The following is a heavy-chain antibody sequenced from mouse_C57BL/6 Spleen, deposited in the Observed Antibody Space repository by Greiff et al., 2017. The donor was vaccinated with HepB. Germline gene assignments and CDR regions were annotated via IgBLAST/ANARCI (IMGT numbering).Heavy chain of an antibody. Sequence: VQLQQPGAELVKPGASVKLSCKASGYTFTSYWMQWVKQRPGQGLEWIGEIDPSDSYTNYNQKFKGKATLTVDTSSSTAYMQLSSLTSEDSAVYYCARSWQLRPYWYFDVWGTGTTVIVCS. CDR1: GYTFTSYW. D-gene: IGHD3-2*02. V-gene: IGHV1-50*01. CDR2: IDPSDSYT. J-gene: IGHJ1*03. CDR3: ARSWQLRPYWYFDV.